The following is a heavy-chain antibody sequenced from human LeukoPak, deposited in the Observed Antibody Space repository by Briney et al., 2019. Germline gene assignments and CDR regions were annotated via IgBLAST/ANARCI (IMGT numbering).Heavy chain of an antibody. Sequence: GGALRLSCAASGLTFSSYGMPWVRQAPGKGLEWVAFIRYDGSNKYYAESVKGRFTSSSDNSKNTLYLQLNSWRAEDTAVYCCAKDTGRYRYGYKFFDYWGQGTLVTVSS. D-gene: IGHD5-18*01. CDR2: IRYDGSNK. CDR3: AKDTGRYRYGYKFFDY. V-gene: IGHV3-30*02. CDR1: GLTFSSYG. J-gene: IGHJ4*02.